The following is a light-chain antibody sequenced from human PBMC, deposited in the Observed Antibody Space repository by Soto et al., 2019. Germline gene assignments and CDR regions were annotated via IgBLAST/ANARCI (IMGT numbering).Light chain of an antibody. Sequence: DIVMTQSPDSLAVSRGERATINCKSSQSVLYSSNNKNYLAWYQQKPGQPPKLLIYWASTRESGVPDRFSGSGSGTDFPLTLSSLQAEDVAVYYCQQYYRPWTFGQGTKVEIK. CDR1: QSVLYSSNNKNY. CDR2: WAS. CDR3: QQYYRPWT. J-gene: IGKJ1*01. V-gene: IGKV4-1*01.